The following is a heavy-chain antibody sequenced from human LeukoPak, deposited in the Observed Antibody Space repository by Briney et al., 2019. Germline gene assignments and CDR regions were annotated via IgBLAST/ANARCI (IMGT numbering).Heavy chain of an antibody. Sequence: PSETLSLTCTVSGASVTDYYWSWIRQSPGKGLEWISYIHHSGNSDYNPSLRSRVTTSLDTSMNQFSLNLISVPAADTAVYYCTRGHWGLQSWSQGTLVTVSS. CDR1: GASVTDYY. J-gene: IGHJ5*02. V-gene: IGHV4-59*02. D-gene: IGHD7-27*01. CDR3: TRGHWGLQS. CDR2: IHHSGNS.